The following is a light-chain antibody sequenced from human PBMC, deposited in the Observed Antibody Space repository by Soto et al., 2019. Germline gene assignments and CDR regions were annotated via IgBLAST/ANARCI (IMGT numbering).Light chain of an antibody. CDR1: NSNIGNNY. Sequence: QSVLTQPPSVSAAPGQKVTISCSGSNSNIGNNYVAWYQQLPGTAPKLIMYENNKRPSGIPDRFSGSKSGTSATLGITGLQTGDDADYYCETWDNSLYARIFGGGTKLTVL. CDR2: ENN. J-gene: IGLJ2*01. V-gene: IGLV1-51*02. CDR3: ETWDNSLYARI.